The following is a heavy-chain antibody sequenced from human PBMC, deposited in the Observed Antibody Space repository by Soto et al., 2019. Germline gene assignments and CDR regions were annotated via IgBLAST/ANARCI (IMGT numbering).Heavy chain of an antibody. Sequence: EVQLLESGGGLVQPGGSLSLSCAASGFTFNSYAMSWVRQAPGKGLEWVSGISGSGYTTYYADSVKGRFTASRDNSKNTLYLQMNSLRAEDTAVYYCAKDLTTIVSNWFDPWGQGTLVTVSS. J-gene: IGHJ5*02. D-gene: IGHD4-4*01. CDR2: ISGSGYTT. V-gene: IGHV3-23*01. CDR3: AKDLTTIVSNWFDP. CDR1: GFTFNSYA.